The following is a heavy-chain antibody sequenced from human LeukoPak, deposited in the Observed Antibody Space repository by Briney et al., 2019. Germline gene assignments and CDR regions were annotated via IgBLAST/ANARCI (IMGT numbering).Heavy chain of an antibody. Sequence: GGSLRLSCAASGFTFTNAWMSWVRQAPGKGLELVGRIGSKSDGGATDYAAPVKGRFTISRDDSTNTLYLQMTSLKTDDTALYYCASDVPENAAQIDYWGQGTLVTVSS. CDR1: GFTFTNAW. V-gene: IGHV3-15*04. D-gene: IGHD2-15*01. CDR2: IGSKSDGGAT. J-gene: IGHJ4*02. CDR3: ASDVPENAAQIDY.